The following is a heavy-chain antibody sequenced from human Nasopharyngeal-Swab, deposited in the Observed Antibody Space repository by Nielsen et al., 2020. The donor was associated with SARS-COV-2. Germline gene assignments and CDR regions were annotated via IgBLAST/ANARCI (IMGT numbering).Heavy chain of an antibody. CDR2: INPNSGGT. Sequence: ASVKVSCKASGYTFTGYYMHWVRQAPGQGLEWMGWINPNSGGTNYAQKFQGRVTITRDTSARTAYLELSSLRSEDTAVYYCTRELLRITGFDYWGQGTLVTVSS. V-gene: IGHV1-2*02. D-gene: IGHD1-14*01. CDR3: TRELLRITGFDY. J-gene: IGHJ4*02. CDR1: GYTFTGYY.